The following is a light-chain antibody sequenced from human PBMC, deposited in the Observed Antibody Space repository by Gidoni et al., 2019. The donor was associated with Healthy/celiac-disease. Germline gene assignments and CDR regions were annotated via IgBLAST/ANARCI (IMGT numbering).Light chain of an antibody. CDR1: QDISNY. Sequence: DIPITQSPSSLSASVGDRVTITCQASQDISNYLNWYQQKPGKAPKLLIYDASNLETGVPSRCSGSGYGTDFTFTISSLQPEDIATYYCQQYDNIPYTFGHGTKVEIK. CDR2: DAS. V-gene: IGKV1-33*01. CDR3: QQYDNIPYT. J-gene: IGKJ3*01.